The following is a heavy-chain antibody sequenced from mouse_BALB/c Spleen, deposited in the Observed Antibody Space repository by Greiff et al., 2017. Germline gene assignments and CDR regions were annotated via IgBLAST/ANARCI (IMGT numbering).Heavy chain of an antibody. J-gene: IGHJ4*01. Sequence: EVQLQQSGTVLARPGASVKMSCKASGYTFTSYWMHWVKQRPGQGLEWIGAIYPGNSDTSYNQKFKGKAKLTAVTSTSTAYMELSSLTNEDSAVYYCTRGYDEGDYYAMDYWGQGTSVTVSS. CDR3: TRGYDEGDYYAMDY. D-gene: IGHD2-14*01. CDR2: IYPGNSDT. V-gene: IGHV1-5*01. CDR1: GYTFTSYW.